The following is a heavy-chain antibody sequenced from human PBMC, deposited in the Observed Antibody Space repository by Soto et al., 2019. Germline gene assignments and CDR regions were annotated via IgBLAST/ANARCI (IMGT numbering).Heavy chain of an antibody. V-gene: IGHV4-31*03. CDR2: IYYSGST. CDR1: GGSISSGGYY. Sequence: SETLSLTCTVSGGSISSGGYYWSWIRQHPGKGLEWIGYIYYSGSTYYNPSLKSRVTISVDTSKNQFSLKLSSVTAADTAVYYCARSPGRIVGATHFDYWGQGTLVTVSS. J-gene: IGHJ4*02. D-gene: IGHD1-26*01. CDR3: ARSPGRIVGATHFDY.